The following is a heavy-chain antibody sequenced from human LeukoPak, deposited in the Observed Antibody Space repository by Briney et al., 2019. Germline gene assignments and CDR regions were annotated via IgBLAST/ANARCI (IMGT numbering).Heavy chain of an antibody. J-gene: IGHJ6*04. CDR1: GFTFSSYS. CDR2: ISSSSSYI. V-gene: IGHV3-21*01. CDR3: ARVNYYGSGSYYKAPYYYGMDV. D-gene: IGHD3-10*01. Sequence: KPGGSLRLSCAASGFTFSSYSMDWVRQAPGNGLEWVSSISSSSSYIYYADSVKGRFTISRDNAKNSLYLQMNSLRAEDTAVYYCARVNYYGSGSYYKAPYYYGMDVWGKGTTVTVSS.